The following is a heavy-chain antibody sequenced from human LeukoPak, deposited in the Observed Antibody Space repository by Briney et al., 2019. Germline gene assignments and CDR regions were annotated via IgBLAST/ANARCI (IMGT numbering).Heavy chain of an antibody. CDR3: ARGMDSSLGDAFDI. V-gene: IGHV3-48*03. CDR2: ISSSGSTI. CDR1: GFTFSSHE. J-gene: IGHJ3*02. Sequence: GGSLRLSCAASGFTFSSHEMNWVRQAPGKGLEWVSYISSSGSTIYYADSVKGRFTISRDNAKNSLYLQMNSLRAEDTAVYYCARGMDSSLGDAFDIWGQGTMVTVSS. D-gene: IGHD6-19*01.